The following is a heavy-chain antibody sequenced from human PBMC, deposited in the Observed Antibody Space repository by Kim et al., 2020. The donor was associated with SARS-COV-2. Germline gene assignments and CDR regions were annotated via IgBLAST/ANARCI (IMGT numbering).Heavy chain of an antibody. CDR1: GFIFSNAW. Sequence: GGSLRLSCAGSGFIFSNAWLSWVRQAPGKGLEWVGRIKSKANGETIEYGAPMKGRFTISRDDSKNTFYLQMDTLKTEDTAVYYCTTITSIAAAGVWGQGTTVTVSS. CDR2: IKSKANGETI. CDR3: TTITSIAAAGV. D-gene: IGHD6-13*01. J-gene: IGHJ6*02. V-gene: IGHV3-15*01.